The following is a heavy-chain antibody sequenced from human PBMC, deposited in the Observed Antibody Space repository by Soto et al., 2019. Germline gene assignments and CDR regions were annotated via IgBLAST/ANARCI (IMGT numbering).Heavy chain of an antibody. V-gene: IGHV1-69*12. Sequence: QVQLVQSGAEVKKPGSSVKVSCKASGGTFSSYAISWVRQAPGQGLEWMGGLIPIFGTANYAQTFQGRVTITADESTSTPYMELSSLSSEDTAVYNCARLPYIAYYGMDVWGQGPTVTVSS. CDR2: LIPIFGTA. CDR1: GGTFSSYA. D-gene: IGHD4-4*01. CDR3: ARLPYIAYYGMDV. J-gene: IGHJ6*02.